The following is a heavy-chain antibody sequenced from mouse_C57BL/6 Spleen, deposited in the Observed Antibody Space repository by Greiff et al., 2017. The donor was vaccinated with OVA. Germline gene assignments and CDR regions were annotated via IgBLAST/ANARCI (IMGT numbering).Heavy chain of an antibody. CDR1: GYTFTSYW. CDR2: IYPGSGST. V-gene: IGHV1-55*01. J-gene: IGHJ3*01. D-gene: IGHD3-2*02. CDR3: ARSRQLRLLWFAY. Sequence: QVHVKQPGAELVKPGASVKMSCKASGYTFTSYWITWVKQRPGQGLEWIGDIYPGSGSTNYNEKFKSKATLTVDTSSSTAYMQLSSLTSEDSAVYYCARSRQLRLLWFAYWGQGTLVTVSA.